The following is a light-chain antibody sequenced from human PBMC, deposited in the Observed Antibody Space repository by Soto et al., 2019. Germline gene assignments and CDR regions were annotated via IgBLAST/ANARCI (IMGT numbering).Light chain of an antibody. CDR2: DNN. V-gene: IGLV1-51*01. CDR1: SSNIGNNY. Sequence: QSVLTQPPSVSAAPGQKVTISCSGSSSNIGNNYVSWYQHLPGTAPKLLIFDNNKRPSGIPDRFSGSKSGTSATLGITGLQTGDEADYYCGTCDSSLSALVFGGGTKVTVL. CDR3: GTCDSSLSALV. J-gene: IGLJ3*02.